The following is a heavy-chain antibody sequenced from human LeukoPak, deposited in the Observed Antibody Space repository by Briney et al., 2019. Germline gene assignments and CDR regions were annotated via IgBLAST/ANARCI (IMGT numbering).Heavy chain of an antibody. D-gene: IGHD2-8*01. V-gene: IGHV1-18*01. Sequence: ASVKVSCKASGYTFTSYGISWVRQTPGQGLEWMGWITAYNGNTNYAQKLQGRVTLTTDTPTSTAYMELRSLRSDDAAVYYCARGEDIVLMVYARGDLYDYWGQGTLVTVSS. CDR1: GYTFTSYG. J-gene: IGHJ4*02. CDR3: ARGEDIVLMVYARGDLYDY. CDR2: ITAYNGNT.